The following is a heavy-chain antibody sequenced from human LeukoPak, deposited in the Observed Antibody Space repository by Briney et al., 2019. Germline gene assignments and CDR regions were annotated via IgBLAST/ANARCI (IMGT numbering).Heavy chain of an antibody. D-gene: IGHD3-9*01. V-gene: IGHV4-59*08. CDR3: ARANTYYDILTGYQSYYYYGMDV. CDR2: IYYSGST. J-gene: IGHJ6*02. Sequence: SETLSLTCTVSGGSISSYYWSWIRQPPGKGLEWIGYIYYSGSTNYNPSLKSRVTISVDTSKNQFSLKLSSVTAADTAVYYCARANTYYDILTGYQSYYYYGMDVWGQGTTVTVSS. CDR1: GGSISSYY.